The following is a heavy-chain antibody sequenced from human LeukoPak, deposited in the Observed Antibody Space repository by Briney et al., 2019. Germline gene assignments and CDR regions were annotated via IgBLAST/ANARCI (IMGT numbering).Heavy chain of an antibody. V-gene: IGHV3-74*01. CDR1: GFTFSSSW. D-gene: IGHD7-27*01. CDR3: AKYTGRRAFDM. CDR2: INSDGSTT. J-gene: IGHJ3*02. Sequence: PGGSLRLSCAASGFTFSSSWMHWVRQAPGKGLVWVSRINSDGSTTNYADSVKGRFIISRDNAKNTLYLQMNSLRAEDTAVYYCAKYTGRRAFDMWGQGTMVTVSS.